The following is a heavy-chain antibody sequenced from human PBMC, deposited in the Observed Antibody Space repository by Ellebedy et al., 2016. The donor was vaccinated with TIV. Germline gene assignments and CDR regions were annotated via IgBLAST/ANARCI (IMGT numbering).Heavy chain of an antibody. CDR3: ARVHCSITTCDYYYMDV. V-gene: IGHV4-4*07. J-gene: IGHJ6*03. CDR1: GGSVSRYF. D-gene: IGHD1-1*01. Sequence: SETLSLTXTVSGGSVSRYFWSWIRQPAGKGLEWIGRIFTSGSFNYNPSLMSRVTMSVVTSKNQISLRLNSVTTADTAVYYCARVHCSITTCDYYYMDVWGNGTTVTVSS. CDR2: IFTSGSF.